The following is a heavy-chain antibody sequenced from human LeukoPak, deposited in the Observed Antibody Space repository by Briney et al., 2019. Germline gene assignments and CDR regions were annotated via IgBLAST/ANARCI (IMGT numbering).Heavy chain of an antibody. V-gene: IGHV1-69*05. J-gene: IGHJ6*03. CDR2: IIPIFGTA. CDR3: ARHGDFPFTRYYYYMDV. D-gene: IGHD4-17*01. Sequence: SVKVSCKASGGTFSRYAISWVPQAPGQGLEWMGGIIPIFGTANYAQKFQGRVTITTDESTSTAYMELSSLRSEDTAVYYCARHGDFPFTRYYYYMDVWGKGTTVTVSS. CDR1: GGTFSRYA.